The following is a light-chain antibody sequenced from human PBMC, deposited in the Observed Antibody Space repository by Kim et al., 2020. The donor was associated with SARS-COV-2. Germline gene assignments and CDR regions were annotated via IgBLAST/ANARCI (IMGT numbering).Light chain of an antibody. CDR1: SIGSKS. V-gene: IGLV3-21*04. J-gene: IGLJ2*01. CDR2: YDS. Sequence: SYELTQPPSVSVVPGKTARLSCGGNSIGSKSVHWYQQKSGQAPVLVISYDSDRPSGIPERFSGSNSGNTATLIISRVEAGDEADYYCQVWDSSSDHRVVFGGGTQLTVL. CDR3: QVWDSSSDHRVV.